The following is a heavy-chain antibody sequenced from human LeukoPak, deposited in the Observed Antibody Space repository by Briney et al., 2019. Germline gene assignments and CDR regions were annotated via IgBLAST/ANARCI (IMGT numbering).Heavy chain of an antibody. CDR1: GFTFSSYG. J-gene: IGHJ6*02. Sequence: PGGSLRLSCAASGFTFSSYGMHWVRQAPGKGLEWVAVIWYDGSNKYYADSVKGRFTISRDNSKNTLYLQMNSLRAEDTAVYYCARDVYNWNDFRYGMDVWGQGTTVTVSS. CDR3: ARDVYNWNDFRYGMDV. D-gene: IGHD1-1*01. V-gene: IGHV3-33*01. CDR2: IWYDGSNK.